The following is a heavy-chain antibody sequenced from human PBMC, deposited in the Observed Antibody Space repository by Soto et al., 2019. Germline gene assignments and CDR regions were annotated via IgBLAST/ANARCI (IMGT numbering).Heavy chain of an antibody. CDR1: GGSISSSSYY. V-gene: IGHV4-39*07. CDR3: ARARRGVIHRGHNWFDP. J-gene: IGHJ5*02. Sequence: PSETLSLTCTVSGGSISSSSYYWGWIRQPPGKGLEWIGSIYYSGSTYYNPSLKSRVTISVDTSKNQFSLKLSSVTAADTAVYYCARARRGVIHRGHNWFDPWGQGTLVTVSS. D-gene: IGHD3-10*01. CDR2: IYYSGST.